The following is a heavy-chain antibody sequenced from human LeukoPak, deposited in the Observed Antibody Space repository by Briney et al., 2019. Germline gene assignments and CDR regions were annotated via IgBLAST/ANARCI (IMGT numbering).Heavy chain of an antibody. D-gene: IGHD6-13*01. CDR1: GGTFSSYA. J-gene: IGHJ4*02. CDR3: ARGIAAAGSGGDFDY. V-gene: IGHV1-69*04. Sequence: ASVKVSCKASGGTFSSYAISWVRQAPGQGLEWMGRIIPILGIANYAQKFQGRVTITADKSTSTAYMELSSLRSEDTAMYYCARGIAAAGSGGDFDYWGQGTLVTVSS. CDR2: IIPILGIA.